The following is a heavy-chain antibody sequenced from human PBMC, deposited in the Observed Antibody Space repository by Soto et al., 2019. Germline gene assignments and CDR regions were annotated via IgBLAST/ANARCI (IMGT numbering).Heavy chain of an antibody. CDR2: ISYDGSNK. Sequence: GGSLRLSCAASGFTFSSYGMHWVRQAPGKGLEWVAVISYDGSNKYYADSVKGRFTISRDNSKNTLYLQMNSLRAEDTAVYYCAKDLSLSFGAWGTEQFDYWGQGTLVTVSS. J-gene: IGHJ4*02. CDR1: GFTFSSYG. D-gene: IGHD3-16*01. V-gene: IGHV3-30*18. CDR3: AKDLSLSFGAWGTEQFDY.